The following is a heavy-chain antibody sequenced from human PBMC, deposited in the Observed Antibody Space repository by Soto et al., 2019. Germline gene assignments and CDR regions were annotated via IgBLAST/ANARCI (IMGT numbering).Heavy chain of an antibody. CDR3: ARDKYGCSGWYESAWSPRRDDAFDI. D-gene: IGHD6-19*01. J-gene: IGHJ3*02. Sequence: ASVKVSCKASGYTFTSYGISWVRQAPGQGLEWMGWISAYNGNTNYAQKLQGRVTMTTDTSTSTAYMELRSLRSDDTAVYYCARDKYGCSGWYESAWSPRRDDAFDIWGQGTMVTVS. V-gene: IGHV1-18*04. CDR1: GYTFTSYG. CDR2: ISAYNGNT.